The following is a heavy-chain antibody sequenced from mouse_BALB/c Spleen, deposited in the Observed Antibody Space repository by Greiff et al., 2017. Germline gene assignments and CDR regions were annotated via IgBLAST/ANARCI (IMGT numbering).Heavy chain of an antibody. D-gene: IGHD2-3*01. CDR2: ISSGGSYT. J-gene: IGHJ2*01. Sequence: DVKLVESGGGLVKPGGSLKLSCAASGFTFSSYTMSWVRQTPEKRLEWVATISSGGSYTYYPDSVKGRFTISRDNAKNTLYLQMSSLKSEDTAMYYCTTYDGFDYWGQGTTLTVSS. CDR1: GFTFSSYT. V-gene: IGHV5-6-4*01. CDR3: TTYDGFDY.